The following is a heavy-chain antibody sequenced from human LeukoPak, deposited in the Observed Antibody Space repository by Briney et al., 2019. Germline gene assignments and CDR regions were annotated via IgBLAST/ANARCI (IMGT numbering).Heavy chain of an antibody. CDR3: AKDIDMGSGSSTFDY. CDR1: GFTFDDYA. D-gene: IGHD3-10*01. Sequence: PGRSLRLSCAASGFTFDDYAMYWVRQAPGKGLEWVSGISWNSGSIGYADSVKGRFTISRDNAKNSLYLQMNSLRAEDTALYYCAKDIDMGSGSSTFDYWGQGTLVTVSS. V-gene: IGHV3-9*01. CDR2: ISWNSGSI. J-gene: IGHJ4*02.